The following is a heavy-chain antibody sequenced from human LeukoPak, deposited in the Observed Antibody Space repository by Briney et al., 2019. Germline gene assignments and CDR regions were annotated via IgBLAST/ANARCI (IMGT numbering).Heavy chain of an antibody. V-gene: IGHV3-7*03. Sequence: GGSLRLSCAASGFTFSSYWMSWVRQAPGKGLEWVANIKQDGSEKYYVDSVKGRFTISRDNSKNTLYLQMNSLRAEDTAAYYCASFNYYDTRFDPWGQGTLVTVSS. CDR2: IKQDGSEK. D-gene: IGHD3-22*01. CDR1: GFTFSSYW. CDR3: ASFNYYDTRFDP. J-gene: IGHJ5*02.